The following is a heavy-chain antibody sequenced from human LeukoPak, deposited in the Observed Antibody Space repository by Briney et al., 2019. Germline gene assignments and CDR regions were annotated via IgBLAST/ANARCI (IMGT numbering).Heavy chain of an antibody. CDR2: TNRRGDIT. D-gene: IGHD6-19*01. V-gene: IGHV3-20*04. J-gene: IGHJ4*02. Sequence: GGSLRLSCAASGYTFGDYGMSWVRHVPGKGLEWVSGTNRRGDITGYADFVKGRFTISRDNAKNSLYLQMNSLRPEDTAVYYCAKFSSSGWSRSTNKWGQGTLVTVSS. CDR1: GYTFGDYG. CDR3: AKFSSSGWSRSTNK.